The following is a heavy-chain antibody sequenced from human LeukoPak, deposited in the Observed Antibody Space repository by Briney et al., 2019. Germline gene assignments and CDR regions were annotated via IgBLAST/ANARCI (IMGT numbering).Heavy chain of an antibody. D-gene: IGHD3-3*01. V-gene: IGHV1-18*01. CDR1: GYTFTRYT. J-gene: IGHJ4*02. Sequence: ASVKVSCKASGYTFTRYTISWVRQAPGQGLEWMGWISAHNGNTSYAQKLQGRVTMTTDTSTSTAYMELRSLGSDDTAVYFCVRITIFVDYFDYWGQGTLVTVSS. CDR3: VRITIFVDYFDY. CDR2: ISAHNGNT.